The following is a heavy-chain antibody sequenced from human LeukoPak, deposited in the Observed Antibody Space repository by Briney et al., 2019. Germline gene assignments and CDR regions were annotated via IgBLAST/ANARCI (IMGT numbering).Heavy chain of an antibody. J-gene: IGHJ6*02. Sequence: SETLSLTCSVSGGSINTTYWSWIRQPPGKGLEWIGNLHYSGSTNYNSSLKSRVTISVDTSKNQFSLRLNSVTAADTAVYYCVAGRDGMDVWGQGTTVTVSS. V-gene: IGHV4-59*12. D-gene: IGHD3-10*01. CDR3: VAGRDGMDV. CDR2: LHYSGST. CDR1: GGSINTTY.